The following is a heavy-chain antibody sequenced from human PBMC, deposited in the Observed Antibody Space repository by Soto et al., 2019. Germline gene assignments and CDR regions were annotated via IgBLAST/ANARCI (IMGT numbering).Heavy chain of an antibody. CDR1: GFTVSSNY. D-gene: IGHD5-18*01. J-gene: IGHJ4*02. CDR2: IYSGGST. Sequence: GGSLRLSCAASGFTVSSNYMSWVRQAPGKGLEWVSVIYSGGSTYYADSVKGRFTISRDNSKNTLYLQMNSLRAEDTAVYYCAGLRGYSYGYSIDYWGQGTLVTVSS. CDR3: AGLRGYSYGYSIDY. V-gene: IGHV3-53*01.